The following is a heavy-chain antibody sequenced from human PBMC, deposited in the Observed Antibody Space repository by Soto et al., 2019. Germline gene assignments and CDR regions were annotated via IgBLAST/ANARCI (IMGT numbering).Heavy chain of an antibody. Sequence: PSETLSLTCTVSGGSISSYYWSWIRQPPGEGLEWIGYIYYSGSTNYNPSLKSRVTISVDTSKNQFSLKLSSVTAADTAVYYCARSRRYSYGRMVFDYWGQGTLVTVSS. V-gene: IGHV4-59*01. D-gene: IGHD5-18*01. CDR3: ARSRRYSYGRMVFDY. CDR1: GGSISSYY. J-gene: IGHJ4*02. CDR2: IYYSGST.